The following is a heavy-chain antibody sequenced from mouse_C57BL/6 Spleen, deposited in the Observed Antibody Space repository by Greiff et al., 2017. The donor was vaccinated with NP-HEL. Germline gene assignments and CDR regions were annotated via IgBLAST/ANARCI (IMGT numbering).Heavy chain of an antibody. CDR1: GYTFTSYW. CDR2: IHPNSGST. V-gene: IGHV1-64*01. CDR3: ARSGAYYSNYVDWFAY. J-gene: IGHJ3*01. D-gene: IGHD2-5*01. Sequence: VQLQQPGAELVKPGASVKLSCKASGYTFTSYWMHWVKQRPGQGLEWIGMIHPNSGSTNYNEKFKSKATLTVDKSSSTAYMQLSSLTSEDSAVYYCARSGAYYSNYVDWFAYWGQGTLVTVSA.